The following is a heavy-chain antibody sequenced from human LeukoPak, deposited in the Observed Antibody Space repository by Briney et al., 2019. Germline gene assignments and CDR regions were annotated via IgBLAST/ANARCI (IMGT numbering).Heavy chain of an antibody. J-gene: IGHJ4*02. CDR1: GGTFSSYA. V-gene: IGHV1-69*04. Sequence: SVKVSCKASGGTFSSYAISWVRQAPGQGLEWMGRIIPILGIANYAQKLQGRVTMTTDTSTSTAYMELRSLRSDDTAVYYCARAPIVGSTEFDYWGQGTLVTVSS. CDR3: ARAPIVGSTEFDY. D-gene: IGHD1-26*01. CDR2: IIPILGIA.